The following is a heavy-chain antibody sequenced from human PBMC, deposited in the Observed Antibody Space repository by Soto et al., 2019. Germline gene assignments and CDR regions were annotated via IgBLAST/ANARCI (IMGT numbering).Heavy chain of an antibody. D-gene: IGHD3-3*01. CDR3: AGRRFLYDFGSGYFDY. Sequence: GESLKISCKGSGYSFTSYWIGWVRQMPGKGLEWMGIIYPGDSDTRYSPSFQGQVTISADKSISTAYLQWSSLKASDTAMYFCAGRRFLYDFGSGYFDYWGHGTLVTVSS. CDR1: GYSFTSYW. CDR2: IYPGDSDT. V-gene: IGHV5-51*01. J-gene: IGHJ4*01.